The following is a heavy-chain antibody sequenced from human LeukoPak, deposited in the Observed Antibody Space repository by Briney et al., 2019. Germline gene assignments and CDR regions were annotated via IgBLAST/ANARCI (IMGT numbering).Heavy chain of an antibody. CDR3: ARARSTSSGWRYYFDY. D-gene: IGHD6-19*01. CDR1: GGSISSYY. CDR2: IYYSGST. Sequence: SETLSLTCTVSGGSISSYYWSWIRRPPGKGLEWIGYIYYSGSTNYNPSLKSRVTISVDTSKNQFSLKLSSVTAADTAVYYCARARSTSSGWRYYFDYWGQGTLVTVSS. V-gene: IGHV4-59*08. J-gene: IGHJ4*02.